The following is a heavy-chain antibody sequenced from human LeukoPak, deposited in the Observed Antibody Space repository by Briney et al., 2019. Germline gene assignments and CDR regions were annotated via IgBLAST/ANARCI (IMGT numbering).Heavy chain of an antibody. CDR3: ARREYSSSSVDY. J-gene: IGHJ4*02. CDR1: GFSFSSYA. Sequence: PGGSLRLSCAASGFSFSSYAITWVRQAPGKGLEWVSSISGSGGGTYYADSVKGRFTISRDSSKNTVNLQMNSLRAEDTAVYYCARREYSSSSVDYWGQGTLVTVSS. V-gene: IGHV3-23*01. CDR2: ISGSGGGT. D-gene: IGHD6-6*01.